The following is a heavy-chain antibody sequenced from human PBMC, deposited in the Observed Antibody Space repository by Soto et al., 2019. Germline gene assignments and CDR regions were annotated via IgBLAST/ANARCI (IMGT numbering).Heavy chain of an antibody. J-gene: IGHJ6*02. V-gene: IGHV4-30-4*01. Sequence: SETLSLTCTVSGGSISSGDYYWSWIRRPPGKGLEWIGYIYYSGSTYYNPSLKSRVTISVDTSKNQFSLKLSSVTAADTAVYYCARVENDFWSGYPVPYGMDVWGQGTTVTVSS. CDR2: IYYSGST. D-gene: IGHD3-3*01. CDR1: GGSISSGDYY. CDR3: ARVENDFWSGYPVPYGMDV.